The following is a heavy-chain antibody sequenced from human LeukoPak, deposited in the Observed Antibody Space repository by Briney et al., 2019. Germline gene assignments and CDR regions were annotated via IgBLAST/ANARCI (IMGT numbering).Heavy chain of an antibody. J-gene: IGHJ5*02. CDR1: GFTFSSYW. V-gene: IGHV3-74*01. CDR3: ARALAVAGTGGFDP. D-gene: IGHD6-19*01. Sequence: GRSLRLSCAASGFTFSSYWMHWVRQAPGKGLVWVSRINSDGSSTSYADSVKGRFTISRDNAKNTLYLQMNSLRAEDTAVYYCARALAVAGTGGFDPWGQGTPVTVSS. CDR2: INSDGSST.